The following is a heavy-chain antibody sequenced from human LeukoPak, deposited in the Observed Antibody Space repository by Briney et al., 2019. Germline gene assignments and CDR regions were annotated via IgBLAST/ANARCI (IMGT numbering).Heavy chain of an antibody. D-gene: IGHD3-10*01. CDR1: GGSISSSTYY. CDR3: ARFRSGSCYPTAFDY. V-gene: IGHV4-39*02. Sequence: SETLSLTCTVSGGSISSSTYYWGWIRQPPGKGLDWIGSLYYSGISYYNPSLESRLTMSVDTSKNHFSLKLSSVTAADTAIYYCARFRSGSCYPTAFDYWGQGTLVTVSS. J-gene: IGHJ4*02. CDR2: LYYSGIS.